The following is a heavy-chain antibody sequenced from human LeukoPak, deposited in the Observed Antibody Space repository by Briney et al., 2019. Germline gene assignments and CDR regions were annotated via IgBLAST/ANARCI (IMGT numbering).Heavy chain of an antibody. D-gene: IGHD2-2*01. CDR3: AKGPRYQLPSGGYYFDY. CDR1: GFTFSGCG. J-gene: IGHJ4*02. V-gene: IGHV3-30*02. CDR2: IWYDGRDK. Sequence: GGSLRLSCAASGFTFSGCGMHWVRQAPGKGLEWVAFIWYDGRDKYYADSVKGRFTISRDNSKNTLYLQMNSLRAEDTAVYYCAKGPRYQLPSGGYYFDYWGQGTLVTVSS.